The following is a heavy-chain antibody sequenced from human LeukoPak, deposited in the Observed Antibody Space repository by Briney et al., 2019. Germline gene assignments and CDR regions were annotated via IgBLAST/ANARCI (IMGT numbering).Heavy chain of an antibody. V-gene: IGHV1-2*02. D-gene: IGHD3-22*01. CDR3: AREIYDSSGYYSPYYFDY. J-gene: IGHJ4*02. CDR1: GYTFTGYY. Sequence: ASVKVSCKASGYTFTGYYMHWVRQAPGQGLEWMGWINPNSGGTNYAQKFQGRVTMTRGTSISTAYMELSRLRSDDTAVYYCAREIYDSSGYYSPYYFDYWGQGTLVTVSS. CDR2: INPNSGGT.